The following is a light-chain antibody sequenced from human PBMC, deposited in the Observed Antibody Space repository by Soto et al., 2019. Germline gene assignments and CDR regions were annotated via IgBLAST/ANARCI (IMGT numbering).Light chain of an antibody. J-gene: IGLJ1*01. Sequence: QSALTQPPSVSGAPGQRVTISCTGSSSNIGAGYDVHWYQQLPGTAPKLLIYGNSNRPSGVPDRFSGSKSGTSASLAITGLQAEDEADYYCQSYDSRLSAPLYVFGTGNKVSVL. V-gene: IGLV1-40*01. CDR2: GNS. CDR1: SSNIGAGYD. CDR3: QSYDSRLSAPLYV.